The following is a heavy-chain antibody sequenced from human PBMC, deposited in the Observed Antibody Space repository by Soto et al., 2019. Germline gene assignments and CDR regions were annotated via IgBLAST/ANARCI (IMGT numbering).Heavy chain of an antibody. Sequence: PGESLKISCQASGYTFSSHAMTWVRQAPGKGLEWVSFISSTSSTKDYADSVKGRFTISRDNAKNSVYLQMNSLRDGDTAVYYCARRITMVRGPYYYYGMDVWGQGTTVTVSS. CDR1: GYTFSSHA. J-gene: IGHJ6*02. CDR3: ARRITMVRGPYYYYGMDV. CDR2: ISSTSSTK. V-gene: IGHV3-48*02. D-gene: IGHD3-10*01.